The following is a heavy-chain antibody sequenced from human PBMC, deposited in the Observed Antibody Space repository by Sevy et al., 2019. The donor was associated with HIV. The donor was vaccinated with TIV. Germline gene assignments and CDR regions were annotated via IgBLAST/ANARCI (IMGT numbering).Heavy chain of an antibody. D-gene: IGHD6-13*01. J-gene: IGHJ5*02. CDR2: ISSSSSYI. CDR3: ARDLVAVAGNSHGWFDP. CDR1: GFTFSSYS. Sequence: GGSLRLSCAASGFTFSSYSMNWVRQAPGKGLEWVSSISSSSSYIYYADSVKGRFTISRDNAKNSLYLQMNSLRAEDTAVYYCARDLVAVAGNSHGWFDPWGQGTLVTVSS. V-gene: IGHV3-21*01.